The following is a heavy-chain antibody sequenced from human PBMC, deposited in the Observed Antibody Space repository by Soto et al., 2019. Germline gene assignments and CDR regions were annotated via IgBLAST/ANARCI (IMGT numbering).Heavy chain of an antibody. J-gene: IGHJ5*02. CDR1: GYTFINYY. V-gene: IGHV1-2*02. D-gene: IGHD6-6*01. CDR2: INPNSGAT. CDR3: ARGSGSSSNNVFDP. Sequence: QVQLVQSGAEVKKPGASVKVSCKASGYTFINYYMHWVRQAPGQGLEWMGWINPNSGATNFAQKFQGRVTMTRDTSISTAYMELTRLTSDDTAVYYCARGSGSSSNNVFDPWGQGTLVTVSS.